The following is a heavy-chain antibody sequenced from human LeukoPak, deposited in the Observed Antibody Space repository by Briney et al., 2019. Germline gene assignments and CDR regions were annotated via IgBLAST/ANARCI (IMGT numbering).Heavy chain of an antibody. CDR1: GYTFTSYG. CDR2: ISAYNGNT. CDR3: ARVLTAYYDSSGYYSESDY. Sequence: GASVKVSCKASGYTFTSYGISWVRQAPGQGLEWMGWISAYNGNTNYAQKLQGRVTMTTDTSTSTAYMELRSLRSDDTAVYYCARVLTAYYDSSGYYSESDYWGQGTLVTVSS. D-gene: IGHD3-22*01. J-gene: IGHJ4*02. V-gene: IGHV1-18*01.